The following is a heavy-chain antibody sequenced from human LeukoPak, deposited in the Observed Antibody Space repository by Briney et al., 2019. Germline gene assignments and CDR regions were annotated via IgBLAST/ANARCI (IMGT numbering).Heavy chain of an antibody. V-gene: IGHV3-53*01. Sequence: GGSLRLSCAASGFTVSSNYMSWVRQAPGKGLEWVSVIYSGGSTYYADSVKGRFTISRDNAKSSLYLQMNSLGGEDTAVYYCARVGQFDSWGQGTLVTVSS. CDR3: ARVGQFDS. CDR1: GFTVSSNY. J-gene: IGHJ4*02. CDR2: IYSGGST.